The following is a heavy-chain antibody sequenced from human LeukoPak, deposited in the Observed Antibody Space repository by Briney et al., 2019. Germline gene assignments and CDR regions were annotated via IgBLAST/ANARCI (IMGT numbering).Heavy chain of an antibody. CDR1: GFTFSSYA. Sequence: GGSLRLSCAASGFTFSSYAMSWVRQAPGKGLEWVSAISGSGGSTYYADSVKGRFTISRDNSKNTLYLQMNSLRAEDTAVYYCAKGRYCSSTSCYIDYWGQGTLVTVSS. J-gene: IGHJ4*02. CDR2: ISGSGGST. CDR3: AKGRYCSSTSCYIDY. D-gene: IGHD2-2*01. V-gene: IGHV3-23*01.